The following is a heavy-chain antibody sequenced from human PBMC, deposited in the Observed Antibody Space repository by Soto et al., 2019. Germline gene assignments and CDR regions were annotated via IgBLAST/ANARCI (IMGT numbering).Heavy chain of an antibody. Sequence: ASVKVSCKASGGTFSSYAISWVRQAPGQGLEWMGGIIPILGTANYAQKFQGRVTITADKSASTAYMELSSLRSEDTAVYYCARGPAYYYGSGSYVYYGMDVWGQGTTVTVSS. J-gene: IGHJ6*02. V-gene: IGHV1-69*06. D-gene: IGHD3-10*01. CDR3: ARGPAYYYGSGSYVYYGMDV. CDR1: GGTFSSYA. CDR2: IIPILGTA.